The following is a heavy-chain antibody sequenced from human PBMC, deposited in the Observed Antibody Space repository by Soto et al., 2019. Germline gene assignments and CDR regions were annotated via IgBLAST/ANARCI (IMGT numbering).Heavy chain of an antibody. CDR3: ARSPAQDFAARPYYYYYGMDV. CDR2: IYSGGST. J-gene: IGHJ6*02. CDR1: GFTVSSNY. D-gene: IGHD6-6*01. V-gene: IGHV3-53*02. Sequence: EVQLVETGGGLIQPGGSLRLSCAASGFTVSSNYMSWVRQAPGKGLEWVSVIYSGGSTYYADSVKGRFTISRDNSKNTLYLQMNSRRAEDTAVYYCARSPAQDFAARPYYYYYGMDVWGQGTTVTVSS.